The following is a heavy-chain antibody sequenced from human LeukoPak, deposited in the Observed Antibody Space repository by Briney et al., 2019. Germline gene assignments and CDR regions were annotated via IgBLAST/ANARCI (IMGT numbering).Heavy chain of an antibody. CDR2: MNPNSGNT. D-gene: IGHD4-17*01. J-gene: IGHJ4*02. Sequence: ASVKVSCKASGYTFTSYDINWVRQATGQGLEWMGWMNPNSGNTGYAQKFQGRVTMTRNTSISTAYMELSSLRSEDTAVYYCARGGTIDYGDYRYFDYWGQGTLVTVSS. CDR1: GYTFTSYD. CDR3: ARGGTIDYGDYRYFDY. V-gene: IGHV1-8*01.